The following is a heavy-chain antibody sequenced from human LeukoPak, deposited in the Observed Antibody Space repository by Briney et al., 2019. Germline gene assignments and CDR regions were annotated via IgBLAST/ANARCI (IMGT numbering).Heavy chain of an antibody. V-gene: IGHV4-31*03. J-gene: IGHJ5*02. CDR2: IYYSGST. CDR3: ARPYYDFWSGFWFDP. Sequence: SETLSLTCTVSGGSISSGGYYWSWIRQHPGKGLEWIGYIYYSGSTYYNPSLKSRVTISVDTSKNQFSLKLSSVTAADTAVYYCARPYYDFWSGFWFDPWGQGTLVTVSS. CDR1: GGSISSGGYY. D-gene: IGHD3-3*01.